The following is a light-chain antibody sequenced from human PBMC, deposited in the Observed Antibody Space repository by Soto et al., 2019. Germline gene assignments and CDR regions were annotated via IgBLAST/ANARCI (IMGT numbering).Light chain of an antibody. Sequence: SSELTQPPSVSVAPGQTARITCGGTNIGSKSVHWYQQKPGQAPVLVVYDDSDRPSGIPERFSGSNSGNTATLTISRVEAGDEADYYCQVWDGSSDHPVFGTGTKLTVL. CDR3: QVWDGSSDHPV. CDR2: DDS. J-gene: IGLJ1*01. V-gene: IGLV3-21*02. CDR1: NIGSKS.